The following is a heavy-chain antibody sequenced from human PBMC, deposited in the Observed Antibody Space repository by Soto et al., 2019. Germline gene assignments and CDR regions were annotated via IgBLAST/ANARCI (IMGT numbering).Heavy chain of an antibody. V-gene: IGHV6-1*01. CDR3: ARGTYYYGSGSYYPPFYYYYGMDV. CDR2: TSYKSKWYN. Sequence: SQTLSLTCAISGTIVSSNTASWNWIRQSPSSCLEWLGRTSYKSKWYNDYAVSVKSRITINPDTSKNQFSLQLNSVTPEDTAVYYCARGTYYYGSGSYYPPFYYYYGMDVWGQGTTVTVSS. J-gene: IGHJ6*02. D-gene: IGHD3-10*01. CDR1: GTIVSSNTAS.